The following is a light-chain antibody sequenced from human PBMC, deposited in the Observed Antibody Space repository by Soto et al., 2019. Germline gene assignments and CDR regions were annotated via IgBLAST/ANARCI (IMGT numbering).Light chain of an antibody. Sequence: DIVLTQSPDSLAVSLGERATINCKSSQSVLYNSNNKNYLAWYQQNPGQPPKLLFYWASTRASGVPDRFSGSGCGADFTLTISSLQAEDVAVYYCQQYYSGRTLGQGTKVEIK. CDR3: QQYYSGRT. V-gene: IGKV4-1*01. CDR2: WAS. CDR1: QSVLYNSNNKNY. J-gene: IGKJ1*01.